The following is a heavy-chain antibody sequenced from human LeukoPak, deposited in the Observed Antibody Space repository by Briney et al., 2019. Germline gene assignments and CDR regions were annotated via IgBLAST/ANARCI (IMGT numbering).Heavy chain of an antibody. V-gene: IGHV3-48*02. CDR1: GFTFSSYA. Sequence: GGSLRLSCAASGFTFSSYAMSWVRQAPGKGLEWVSYISSSSSTIYYADSVKGRFTISRDNAKNSLYLQMNSLRDEDTAVYYCARDHKRITIFGVRDNWFDPWGQGTLVTVSS. D-gene: IGHD3-3*01. CDR2: ISSSSSTI. J-gene: IGHJ5*02. CDR3: ARDHKRITIFGVRDNWFDP.